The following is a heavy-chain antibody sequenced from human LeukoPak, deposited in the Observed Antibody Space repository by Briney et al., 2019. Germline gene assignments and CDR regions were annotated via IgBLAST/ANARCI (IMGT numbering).Heavy chain of an antibody. CDR2: IWYDGSNK. Sequence: GGSLRLSCAASGFTFSSYGMHWVRQAPGKGLEWVAVIWYDGSNKYYADSVKGRFTISRDNSKSTLYLQMNSLRAEDTAVYYCARGTRPYYYYGMDVWGKGTTVTVSS. CDR1: GFTFSSYG. J-gene: IGHJ6*04. D-gene: IGHD1-1*01. V-gene: IGHV3-33*01. CDR3: ARGTRPYYYYGMDV.